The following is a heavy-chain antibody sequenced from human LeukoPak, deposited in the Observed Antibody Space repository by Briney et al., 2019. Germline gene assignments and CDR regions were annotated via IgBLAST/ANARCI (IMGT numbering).Heavy chain of an antibody. CDR2: ISSSSSYI. J-gene: IGHJ4*02. V-gene: IGHV3-21*01. D-gene: IGHD3-22*01. CDR1: GFTFSSYS. Sequence: SGGSLRLSCAASGFTFSSYSMNWVREAPGKGVEWVSSISSSSSYIYYADSVKGRFTISRDNAKNSLYLKMNSLRAEDTAVYYCAWGDYYDSSGYYSRFDYWGQGTLVTVSS. CDR3: AWGDYYDSSGYYSRFDY.